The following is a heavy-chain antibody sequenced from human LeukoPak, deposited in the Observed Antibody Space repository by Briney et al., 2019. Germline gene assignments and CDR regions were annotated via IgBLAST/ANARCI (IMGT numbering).Heavy chain of an antibody. V-gene: IGHV4-39*01. CDR2: IYYNGTT. J-gene: IGHJ4*02. D-gene: IGHD2-2*01. CDR3: AIELRYCSSTSCRGNY. Sequence: SETLSLTCTVSGGSISSSNYYWGWIRQPPGKGLEWIGTIYYNGTTHYNPSLRSRVTISVDTSKNQFSLRLNSVTAADTAVYYCAIELRYCSSTSCRGNYWGQVTLVTVSS. CDR1: GGSISSSNYY.